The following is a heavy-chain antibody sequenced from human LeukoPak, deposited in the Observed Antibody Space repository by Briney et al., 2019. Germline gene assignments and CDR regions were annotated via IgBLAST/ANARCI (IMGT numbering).Heavy chain of an antibody. CDR2: ISGSGGST. J-gene: IGHJ4*02. CDR1: GFTFSSYA. CDR3: AKASHYDFWSGYPRD. D-gene: IGHD3-3*01. Sequence: GGSLGLSCAASGFTFSSYAMSWVRQAPGKGLEWVSAISGSGGSTYYADSVKGRFTISRDNSKNTLYLQMNSLRAEDTAVYYCAKASHYDFWSGYPRDWGQGTLVTVSS. V-gene: IGHV3-23*01.